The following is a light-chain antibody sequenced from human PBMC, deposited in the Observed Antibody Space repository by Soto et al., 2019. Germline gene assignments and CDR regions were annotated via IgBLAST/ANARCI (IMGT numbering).Light chain of an antibody. CDR2: EVT. CDR3: SSYTSSSLYV. Sequence: QSVLTQPASVSGSPGQSITISCTGTSSDIGGHHFVSWYQQQSGKAPKLVIYEVTDRPSGVSDRFSGSKSGNTASLTISGLQPDDEADYYCSSYTSSSLYVFGTGTKVTVL. J-gene: IGLJ1*01. V-gene: IGLV2-14*01. CDR1: SSDIGGHHF.